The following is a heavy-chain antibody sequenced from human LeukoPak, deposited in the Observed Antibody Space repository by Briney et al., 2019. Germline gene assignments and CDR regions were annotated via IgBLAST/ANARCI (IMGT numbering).Heavy chain of an antibody. CDR1: GGSISSYY. Sequence: ASETLSLTCTVSGGSISSYYWSWIRQPPGKGLEWIGEINHSGSTNYNPSLKSRVTISVDTSKNQFSLKLSSVTAADTAVYYCARDVWWSFYYYYGMDVWGQGTTVTVSS. D-gene: IGHD3-16*01. J-gene: IGHJ6*02. CDR2: INHSGST. V-gene: IGHV4-34*01. CDR3: ARDVWWSFYYYYGMDV.